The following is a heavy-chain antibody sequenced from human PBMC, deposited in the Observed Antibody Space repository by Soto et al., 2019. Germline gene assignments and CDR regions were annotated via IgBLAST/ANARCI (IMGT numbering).Heavy chain of an antibody. J-gene: IGHJ5*02. CDR1: GDSVSSNSAA. V-gene: IGHV6-1*01. CDR3: ARDRRYSSSWHNWFDP. CDR2: TYYRSKWYN. Sequence: SQPLSLTCAISGDSVSSNSAAWNWIRQSPSRGLEWLGRTYYRSKWYNDYAVSVKSRITINPDTSKSQFSLQLNSVTPEDTAFYYCARDRRYSSSWHNWFDPWGQGTLVTVSS. D-gene: IGHD6-13*01.